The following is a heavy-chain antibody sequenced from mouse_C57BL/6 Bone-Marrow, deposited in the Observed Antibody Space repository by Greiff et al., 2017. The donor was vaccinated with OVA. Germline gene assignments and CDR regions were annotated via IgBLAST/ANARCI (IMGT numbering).Heavy chain of an antibody. D-gene: IGHD2-1*01. Sequence: MQLQQPGAELVKPGASVKMSCKASGSTFTSYWITWVKQRPGQGLEWIGDIYPGSGSTNYNEKFKSKATLTVDTSSSTAYMQLSSLTSEDSAVYYCARGIYYGNYVHWYFDVWGTGTTVTVSS. CDR3: ARGIYYGNYVHWYFDV. J-gene: IGHJ1*03. CDR2: IYPGSGST. V-gene: IGHV1-55*01. CDR1: GSTFTSYW.